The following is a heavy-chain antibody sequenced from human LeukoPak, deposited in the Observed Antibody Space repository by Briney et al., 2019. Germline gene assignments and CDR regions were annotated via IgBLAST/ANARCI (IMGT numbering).Heavy chain of an antibody. J-gene: IGHJ4*02. V-gene: IGHV1-46*01. Sequence: ASVKVSCKASGYTFISYYMHWVRQAPGQGLEWMGIINPSGGSTTYAQMFQGRVVLTRDTSTRTVYMELYSLRSEDTAVYYCAKGGRDYRDSSGTDWGQGTLVTVSS. CDR1: GYTFISYY. D-gene: IGHD4-23*01. CDR3: AKGGRDYRDSSGTD. CDR2: INPSGGST.